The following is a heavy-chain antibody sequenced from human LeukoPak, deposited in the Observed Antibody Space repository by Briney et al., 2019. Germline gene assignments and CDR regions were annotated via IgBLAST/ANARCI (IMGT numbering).Heavy chain of an antibody. J-gene: IGHJ4*02. CDR3: ARGGGRFLEWLLYL. CDR2: IIPIFGTA. V-gene: IGHV1-69*05. D-gene: IGHD3-3*01. Sequence: SVKASCKPSGGTFSSYAISWVRQAPGQGLEWMGRIIPIFGTANYAQKFQGRVTITTDESTSTAYLELSSLRSEDTAVYYCARGGGRFLEWLLYLWGQGTLVTVSS. CDR1: GGTFSSYA.